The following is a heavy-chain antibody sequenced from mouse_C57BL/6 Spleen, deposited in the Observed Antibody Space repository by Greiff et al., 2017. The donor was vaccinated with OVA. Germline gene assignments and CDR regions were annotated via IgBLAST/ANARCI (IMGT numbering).Heavy chain of an antibody. Sequence: ESGAELVRPGTSVKMSCKASGYTFTNYWIGWAKQRPGHGLEWIGDIYPGGGYTNYNEKFKGKATLTADKSSSTAYMQFSSLTSEDSAIYYCARGYGSSYDYFDYWGQGTTLTVSS. D-gene: IGHD1-1*01. J-gene: IGHJ2*01. CDR3: ARGYGSSYDYFDY. CDR1: GYTFTNYW. V-gene: IGHV1-63*01. CDR2: IYPGGGYT.